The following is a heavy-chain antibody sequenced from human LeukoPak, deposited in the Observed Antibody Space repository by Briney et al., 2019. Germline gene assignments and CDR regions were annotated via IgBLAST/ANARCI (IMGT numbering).Heavy chain of an antibody. J-gene: IGHJ4*02. CDR3: ARGQPSSKYSSSSWGVFDY. V-gene: IGHV1-46*01. CDR1: GYTFTSYY. CDR2: INPSGGST. D-gene: IGHD6-6*01. Sequence: GASVKVSCKASGYTFTSYYMHWVRQAPGQGLEWMGIINPSGGSTSYAQKFQGRVTMTRDMSTSTVYMELSSLRSEDTAVYYCARGQPSSKYSSSSWGVFDYWGQGTLVTVSS.